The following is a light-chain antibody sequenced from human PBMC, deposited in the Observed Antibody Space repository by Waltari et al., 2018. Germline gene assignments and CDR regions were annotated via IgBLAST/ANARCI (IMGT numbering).Light chain of an antibody. V-gene: IGLV2-14*01. Sequence: QSALTQPPSVSGSPGQSNTISCSGTDSDVGGYAFVSWYQQHPGKAPHLIIYSDINRPSGISNRFSASKSCNTASLTISGLQAEDEADYYCSSYTTSSAPGVFGTGTRVTVL. CDR1: DSDVGGYAF. CDR2: SDI. J-gene: IGLJ1*01. CDR3: SSYTTSSAPGV.